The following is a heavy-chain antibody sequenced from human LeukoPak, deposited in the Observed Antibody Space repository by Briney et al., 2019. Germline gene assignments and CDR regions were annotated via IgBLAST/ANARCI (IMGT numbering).Heavy chain of an antibody. Sequence: SETLSLTCSVSGASITDNYWAWIRQPPGKGLEWIGYTHDSGNSNYNPSLRSRVTISIDTSKNQFSLKLTSVTAADTAVYYCARQKLYFAPPMGFDYWGQGSLVTVSS. CDR2: THDSGNS. CDR1: GASITDNY. V-gene: IGHV4-59*13. D-gene: IGHD3-9*01. CDR3: ARQKLYFAPPMGFDY. J-gene: IGHJ4*02.